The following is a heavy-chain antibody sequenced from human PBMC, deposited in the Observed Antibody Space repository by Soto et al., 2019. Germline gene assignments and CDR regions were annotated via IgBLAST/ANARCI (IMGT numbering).Heavy chain of an antibody. CDR2: ISSNGGST. D-gene: IGHD5-12*01. Sequence: PGGSLRLSCAASGFTFSSYAMHWVRQAPGKGLEYVSAISSNGGSTYYADSVKGRFTISRDNSKNTLYLQMGSLRAEDMAVYYRAREVSGYGQFDYWGQGTLVTVSS. CDR1: GFTFSSYA. CDR3: AREVSGYGQFDY. V-gene: IGHV3-64*02. J-gene: IGHJ4*02.